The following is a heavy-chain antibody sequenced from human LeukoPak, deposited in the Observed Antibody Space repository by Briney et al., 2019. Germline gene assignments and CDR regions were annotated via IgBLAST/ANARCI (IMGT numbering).Heavy chain of an antibody. Sequence: ASVKVSCKASGGTFSSYAISWVRQAPGQGLEWMGGIIPIFGTANYAQKFQGRVTITADESTSTAYMELSSLRSEDTAVYYCARNYYDSSGYLGALDIWGQGTMVTVSS. CDR1: GGTFSSYA. CDR2: IIPIFGTA. V-gene: IGHV1-69*13. D-gene: IGHD3-22*01. CDR3: ARNYYDSSGYLGALDI. J-gene: IGHJ3*02.